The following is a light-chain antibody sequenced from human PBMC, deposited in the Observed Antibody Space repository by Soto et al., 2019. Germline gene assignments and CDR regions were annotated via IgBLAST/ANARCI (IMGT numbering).Light chain of an antibody. V-gene: IGKV1-5*03. J-gene: IGKJ1*01. CDR2: KAS. CDR1: QSISSW. CDR3: QQYNSYWT. Sequence: DIQMTQSPSTLSGSVGARVTITCRASQSISSWLAWYQQKPGRAPKLLIYKASTLKSGVPSRFSGSGSGTEFTLTISSLQPDDFATYYCQQYNSYWTFGQGTKVDIK.